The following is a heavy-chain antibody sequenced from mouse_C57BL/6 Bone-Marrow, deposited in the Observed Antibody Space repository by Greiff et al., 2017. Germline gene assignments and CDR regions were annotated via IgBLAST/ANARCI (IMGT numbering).Heavy chain of an antibody. D-gene: IGHD2-3*01. Sequence: EVKLQESGGGLVKPGGSLKLSCAASGFTFSDYGMHWVRQAPEKGLEWVAYISSGSSTIYYADTVKGRFTISRDNAKNTLFLQMTSLRSENTAMYYCARFYDGYSAWFAYWGQGTLVTVSA. V-gene: IGHV5-17*01. J-gene: IGHJ3*01. CDR3: ARFYDGYSAWFAY. CDR1: GFTFSDYG. CDR2: ISSGSSTI.